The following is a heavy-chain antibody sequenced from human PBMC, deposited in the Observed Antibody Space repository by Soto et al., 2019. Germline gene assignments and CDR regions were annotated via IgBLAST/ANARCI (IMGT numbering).Heavy chain of an antibody. Sequence: SVKVSCKASGFTFTSSAVQWVRQARGQRLEWIGWIVVGSGNTNYAQKFQERVTITRDMSTSTAYMELSSLRSEDTAVYYCAAGPVDIVLMVYATFDYWGQGTLVTVSS. J-gene: IGHJ4*02. CDR3: AAGPVDIVLMVYATFDY. V-gene: IGHV1-58*01. CDR2: IVVGSGNT. CDR1: GFTFTSSA. D-gene: IGHD2-8*01.